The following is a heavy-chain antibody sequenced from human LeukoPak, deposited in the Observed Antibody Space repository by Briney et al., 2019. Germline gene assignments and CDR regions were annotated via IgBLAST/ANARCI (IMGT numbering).Heavy chain of an antibody. D-gene: IGHD2-2*01. CDR3: ARMVEGDAIDY. J-gene: IGHJ4*02. Sequence: GGSLRLSCAASGFTFSSYSMNWVRQAPGKGLEWVSSISSSSSYIYYADSVKGRFTISGDNAKNALYLQMNSLRAEDTAVYYCARMVEGDAIDYWGQGTLVTVSS. V-gene: IGHV3-21*01. CDR2: ISSSSSYI. CDR1: GFTFSSYS.